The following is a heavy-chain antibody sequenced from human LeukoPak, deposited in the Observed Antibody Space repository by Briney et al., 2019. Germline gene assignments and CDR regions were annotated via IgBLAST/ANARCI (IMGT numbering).Heavy chain of an antibody. J-gene: IGHJ6*03. CDR1: GGTFSSYA. Sequence: GASVKVSCKASGGTFSSYAISWVRQAPGQGLEWMGGIIPIFGTANYAQKFQGRVTITTDESTSTAYMELSSLRSEDTAVYYCARSLIPAAATLAAPKGGWHYYYYMDVWGKGTTVTVSS. CDR3: ARSLIPAAATLAAPKGGWHYYYYMDV. D-gene: IGHD2-2*01. CDR2: IIPIFGTA. V-gene: IGHV1-69*05.